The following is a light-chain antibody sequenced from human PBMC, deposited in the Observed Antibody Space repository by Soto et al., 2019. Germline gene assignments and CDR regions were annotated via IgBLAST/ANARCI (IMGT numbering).Light chain of an antibody. J-gene: IGLJ2*01. CDR2: DVS. CDR3: SSYTSSSTV. CDR1: SSDVGGYNY. V-gene: IGLV2-14*01. Sequence: QSALTQPASVSGSPGQSITISCTGTSSDVGGYNYVSWYQQHPGKAPKLMIYDVSTRPSGVSNRFPGSKSGNTASLTISGLQAEDEADYYCSSYTSSSTVFGGGTKVTVL.